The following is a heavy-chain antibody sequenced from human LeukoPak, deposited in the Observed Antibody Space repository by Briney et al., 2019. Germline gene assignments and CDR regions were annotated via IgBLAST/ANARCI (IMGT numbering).Heavy chain of an antibody. V-gene: IGHV3-11*04. CDR1: GFTSSGYQ. D-gene: IGHD6-13*01. Sequence: GGSLRLSCAASGFTSSGYQMNWIRQAPGKGLEWVSYISSSGTTIYYADSVKGQFAISRDNAKNSLYLQMNSLRADDTAVYYCASRPPRGSTWYYFDYWGQGTLVTVSS. CDR3: ASRPPRGSTWYYFDY. CDR2: ISSSGTTI. J-gene: IGHJ4*02.